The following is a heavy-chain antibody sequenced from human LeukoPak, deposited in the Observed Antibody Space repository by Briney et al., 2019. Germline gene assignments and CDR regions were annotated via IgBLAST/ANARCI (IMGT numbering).Heavy chain of an antibody. CDR3: TRLYESSAYDGRLDAFDV. CDR2: IRSTANGGTT. D-gene: IGHD3-22*01. Sequence: GGSLRLSCRTSGFTFDIYDMTRFRQAPGKGLEWVGRIRSTANGGTTENAASVKGRFAFSRDDSNRIAYLQMNSLKTEDTGVYYCTRLYESSAYDGRLDAFDVWGQGTMVTVSS. J-gene: IGHJ3*01. CDR1: GFTFDIYD. V-gene: IGHV3-49*03.